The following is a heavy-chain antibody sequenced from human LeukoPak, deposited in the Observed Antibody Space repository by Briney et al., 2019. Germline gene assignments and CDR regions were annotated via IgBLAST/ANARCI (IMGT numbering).Heavy chain of an antibody. J-gene: IGHJ4*02. CDR1: GYTFSDYN. V-gene: IGHV1-2*02. D-gene: IGHD6-13*01. CDR3: ARGSRPRIAAADDY. CDR2: INPNSGGT. Sequence: ASVKVSCKTSGYTFSDYNLHWVRQAPGQRLEWLGWINPNSGGTNYAQKFQGRVTMTRDTSISTAYMELSRLRSDDTAVYYCARGSRPRIAAADDYWGQGTLVTVSS.